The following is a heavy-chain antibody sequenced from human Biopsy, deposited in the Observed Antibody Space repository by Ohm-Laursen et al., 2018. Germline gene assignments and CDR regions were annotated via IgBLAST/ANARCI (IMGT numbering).Heavy chain of an antibody. D-gene: IGHD2/OR15-2a*01. CDR1: GYIFSSYA. CDR2: ISADHENI. CDR3: ARLDWIVHNLFDP. J-gene: IGHJ5*02. V-gene: IGHV1-18*01. Sequence: ASVKVSCKASGYIFSSYAVSWVRRAPGQGLEWMGWISADHENIHYAQQFQGRITMTTDTSTTTAYMELRNLRSDDTAMYFCARLDWIVHNLFDPWGQGTLVTVSS.